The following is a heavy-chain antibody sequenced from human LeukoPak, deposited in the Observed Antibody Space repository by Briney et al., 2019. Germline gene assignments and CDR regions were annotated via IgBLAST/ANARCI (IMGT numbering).Heavy chain of an antibody. Sequence: SETLSLTCTVSGGSISSYYWSWIRQPPGKGLEWIGYIYYSGSTNYNPSLKSRVTISVDTSKNQFSLKLSSVTAADTAVYYCAREWSGAIFGVVQNWFDPWGQGTLVTVSS. CDR2: IYYSGST. CDR3: AREWSGAIFGVVQNWFDP. J-gene: IGHJ5*02. V-gene: IGHV4-59*12. CDR1: GGSISSYY. D-gene: IGHD3-3*01.